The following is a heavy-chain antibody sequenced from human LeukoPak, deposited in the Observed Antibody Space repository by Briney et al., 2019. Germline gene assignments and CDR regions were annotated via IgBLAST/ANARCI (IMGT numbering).Heavy chain of an antibody. Sequence: GASVKVSCKASGGTFSSYAISWVRQAPGQGLEWMGGIIPIFGTANYARKFQGRVTITADESTSTAYMELSSLRSEDTAVYYCARVTVTIPYYYGMDVWGQGTTVTVSS. D-gene: IGHD4-11*01. J-gene: IGHJ6*02. CDR2: IIPIFGTA. CDR1: GGTFSSYA. V-gene: IGHV1-69*13. CDR3: ARVTVTIPYYYGMDV.